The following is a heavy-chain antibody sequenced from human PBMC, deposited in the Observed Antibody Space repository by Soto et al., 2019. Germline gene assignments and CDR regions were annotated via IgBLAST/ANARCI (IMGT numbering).Heavy chain of an antibody. Sequence: PGESLKISCKVSGDSFTSFWIGWVRQMPEKGLEWLGIIYPGDSEIRYSPSLQGQATISADKSITTAYLQWSSLKASDTAMYYCARQQPLDSSGWYYWGQGTLVTVSS. J-gene: IGHJ4*02. CDR2: IYPGDSEI. D-gene: IGHD6-19*01. CDR3: ARQQPLDSSGWYY. V-gene: IGHV5-51*01. CDR1: GDSFTSFW.